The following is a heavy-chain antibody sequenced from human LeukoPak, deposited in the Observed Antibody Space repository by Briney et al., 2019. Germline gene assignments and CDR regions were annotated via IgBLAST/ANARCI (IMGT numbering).Heavy chain of an antibody. J-gene: IGHJ4*02. D-gene: IGHD3-22*01. CDR1: GGSISSSSYY. V-gene: IGHV4-39*01. Sequence: SETLSLTCTVSGGSISSSSYYWGWIRQPPGKGLEWIGSIYYSGSTYYNPFLKSRVTISVDTSKNQFSLKLSSVTAADTAVYYCARHSPWGRVVITHFDYWGQGTLVTVSS. CDR2: IYYSGST. CDR3: ARHSPWGRVVITHFDY.